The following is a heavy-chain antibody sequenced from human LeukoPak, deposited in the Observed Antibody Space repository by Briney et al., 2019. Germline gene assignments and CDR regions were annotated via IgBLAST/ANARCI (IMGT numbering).Heavy chain of an antibody. V-gene: IGHV1-69*06. Sequence: GASVKVSCKASGYTSTGYYMHWVRQAPGQGLEWMGGIIPIFGTANYAQKFQGRVTITADKSTSTAYMELSSLRSEDTAVYYCAREVRGNYDYYYYMDVWGKGTTVTVSS. CDR1: GYTSTGYY. CDR2: IIPIFGTA. D-gene: IGHD3-10*01. CDR3: AREVRGNYDYYYYMDV. J-gene: IGHJ6*03.